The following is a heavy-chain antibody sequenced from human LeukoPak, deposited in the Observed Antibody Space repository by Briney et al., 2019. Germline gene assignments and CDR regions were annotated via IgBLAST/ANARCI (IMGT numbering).Heavy chain of an antibody. CDR2: INPSGGST. J-gene: IGHJ5*02. CDR3: ARDLDFWTGYPKHWFDP. D-gene: IGHD3/OR15-3a*01. CDR1: GYTFTSYY. Sequence: ASVKVSCKASGYTFTSYYMHWVRQSPGQGLEWMGIINPSGGSTSYAQKFQGRVTMTRDTSTSTVYMELSSLRSEDTAVYYCARDLDFWTGYPKHWFDPSGQGTLVTVSS. V-gene: IGHV1-46*01.